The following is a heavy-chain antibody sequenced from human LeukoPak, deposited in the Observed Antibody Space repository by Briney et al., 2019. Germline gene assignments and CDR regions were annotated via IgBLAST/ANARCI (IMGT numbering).Heavy chain of an antibody. D-gene: IGHD3-10*01. CDR3: TLPGYYFDY. CDR2: IRSKAYGGTT. J-gene: IGHJ4*02. Sequence: SLRLSCTASGFTFGDYAMSWVRQAPGKGLEWVGFIRSKAYGGTTEYAASVKGRFTISRDDSKSIAYLQMNSLKTEDTAVYYCTLPGYYFDYWGQGTLVTVSS. V-gene: IGHV3-49*04. CDR1: GFTFGDYA.